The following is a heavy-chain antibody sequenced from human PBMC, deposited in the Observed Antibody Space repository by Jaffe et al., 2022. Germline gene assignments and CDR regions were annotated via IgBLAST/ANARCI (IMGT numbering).Heavy chain of an antibody. J-gene: IGHJ4*02. CDR2: IRYDGSNK. V-gene: IGHV3-30*02. CDR1: GFTFSSYG. D-gene: IGHD6-13*01. Sequence: QVQLVESGGGVVQPGGSLRLSCAASGFTFSSYGMHWVRQAPGKGLEWVAFIRYDGSNKYYADSVKGRFTISRDNSKNTLYLQMNSLRAEDTAVYYCAKDWPQNRIASGDYWGQGTLVTVSS. CDR3: AKDWPQNRIASGDY.